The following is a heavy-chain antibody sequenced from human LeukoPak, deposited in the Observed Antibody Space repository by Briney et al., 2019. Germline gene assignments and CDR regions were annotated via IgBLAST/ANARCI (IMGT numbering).Heavy chain of an antibody. J-gene: IGHJ6*02. Sequence: RVASVKVSCKASGYTFTSYAMNWVRQAPGQGLEWMGWINTNTGNPTYAQGFTGRFVFSLDTSVSTAYLQISSLKAEDTAVYYCARDLSYYDSSGYHDYGMDVWGRGTTVTVSS. CDR1: GYTFTSYA. CDR3: ARDLSYYDSSGYHDYGMDV. V-gene: IGHV7-4-1*02. CDR2: INTNTGNP. D-gene: IGHD3-22*01.